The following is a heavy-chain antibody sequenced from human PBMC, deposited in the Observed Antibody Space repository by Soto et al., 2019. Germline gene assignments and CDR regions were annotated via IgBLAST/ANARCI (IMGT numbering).Heavy chain of an antibody. J-gene: IGHJ4*02. Sequence: QVQLVESGGGVVQPGRSLRLSCAASGFIFSGYAMHWVRQAPGKGLERVAVISYDGNTKYYADSVKGRFTVSRDNSKNTLYVQMNNLSAGDTAMYYCAKETSAYEIDYWGQGTLVTVSS. CDR3: AKETSAYEIDY. V-gene: IGHV3-30-3*01. CDR1: GFIFSGYA. D-gene: IGHD5-12*01. CDR2: ISYDGNTK.